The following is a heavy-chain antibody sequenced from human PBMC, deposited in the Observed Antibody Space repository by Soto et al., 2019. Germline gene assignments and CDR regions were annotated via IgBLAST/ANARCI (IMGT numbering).Heavy chain of an antibody. V-gene: IGHV4-4*02. CDR1: GGSISSSNW. CDR2: IYHSGST. Sequence: NPSETLSLTCAVSGGSISSSNWWSWVRQPPGRGLEWIGEIYHSGSTNYNPSLKSRVTISVDKSKNQFSLKLSSVTAADTAVYYCASYPWGSSWFSTKYYYGMDVWGQGTTVTVSS. J-gene: IGHJ6*02. D-gene: IGHD6-13*01. CDR3: ASYPWGSSWFSTKYYYGMDV.